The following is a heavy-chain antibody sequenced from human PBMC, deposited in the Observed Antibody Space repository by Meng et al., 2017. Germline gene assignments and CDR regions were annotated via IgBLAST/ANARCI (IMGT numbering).Heavy chain of an antibody. Sequence: QVALVPSGAEVKKPGASVKVSCKASGYTFPDYWLHWVRRAPGQGLEWMGRINPKSGDTHYAQRFQGRVTMTGDTSISTAYMELSGLRSDDTAMYYCARDEDISAAGKLFGDYWGQGTLVTVSS. V-gene: IGHV1-2*06. CDR1: GYTFPDYW. J-gene: IGHJ4*02. CDR3: ARDEDISAAGKLFGDY. D-gene: IGHD6-13*01. CDR2: INPKSGDT.